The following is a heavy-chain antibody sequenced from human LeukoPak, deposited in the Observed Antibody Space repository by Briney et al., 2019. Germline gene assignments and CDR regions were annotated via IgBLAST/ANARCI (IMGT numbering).Heavy chain of an antibody. J-gene: IGHJ4*02. D-gene: IGHD3-22*01. CDR1: GGSFSGYY. V-gene: IGHV4-34*01. CDR3: ARLRLLRYVFDY. Sequence: PSETLSLTRAVYGGSFSGYYWSWIRQPPGKGLEWIGEINHSGSTNYNPSLKSRVTISVDTSKNQFSLKLSSVTAADTAVYYCARLRLLRYVFDYWGQGTLVTVSS. CDR2: INHSGST.